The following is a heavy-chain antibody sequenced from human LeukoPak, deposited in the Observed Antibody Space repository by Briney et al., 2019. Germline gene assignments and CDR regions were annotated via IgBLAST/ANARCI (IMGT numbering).Heavy chain of an antibody. CDR3: ARDRLYYYGSGNYSSF. CDR1: GFTFSSYS. V-gene: IGHV3-21*01. CDR2: ISSSSSYI. Sequence: GGSLRLYCAASGFTFSSYSMNWVRQAPGKGLEWVSSISSSSSYIYYADSVKGRFTISRDNAKNSLYLQMNSLRAEDTAVYYCARDRLYYYGSGNYSSFWGQGTLVTVSS. D-gene: IGHD3-10*01. J-gene: IGHJ4*02.